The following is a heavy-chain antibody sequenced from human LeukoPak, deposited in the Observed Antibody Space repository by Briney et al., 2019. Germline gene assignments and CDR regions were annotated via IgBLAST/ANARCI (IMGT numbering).Heavy chain of an antibody. J-gene: IGHJ4*02. D-gene: IGHD3-10*01. Sequence: TGGSLRLSCATSGFTFASYAIQWVRQAPGKGLEWVAVISYDGDNKYYADSVKGRFTISRDNSKNTVYLQMDSLRAEDTAVYYCARTNYYGSGGGDWWGQGTLVTVSS. CDR2: ISYDGDNK. V-gene: IGHV3-30-3*01. CDR1: GFTFASYA. CDR3: ARTNYYGSGGGDW.